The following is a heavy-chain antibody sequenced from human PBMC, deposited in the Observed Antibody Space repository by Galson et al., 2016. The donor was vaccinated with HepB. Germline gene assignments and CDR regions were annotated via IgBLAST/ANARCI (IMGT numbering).Heavy chain of an antibody. V-gene: IGHV3-66*03. Sequence: SLRLSCAASGFTVSVDYMGWVRQAPGKGLEWVSFTWDNNRIYYADSVQGRFTISRDNSENTVHPQMNRLRAEDTAVYYCARETNDFGEYFFDYWGQGNLVTVSS. CDR3: ARETNDFGEYFFDY. D-gene: IGHD4-17*01. J-gene: IGHJ4*02. CDR2: TWDNNRI. CDR1: GFTVSVDY.